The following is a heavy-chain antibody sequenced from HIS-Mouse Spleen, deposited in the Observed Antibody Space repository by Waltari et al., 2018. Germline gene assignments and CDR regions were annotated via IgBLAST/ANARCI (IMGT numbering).Heavy chain of an antibody. CDR2: IYYSGST. J-gene: IGHJ2*01. CDR1: GGSISSSSYY. CDR3: AREIPYSSSWYDWYFDL. V-gene: IGHV4-39*07. Sequence: QLQLQESGPGLVKPSETLSLTCTVPGGSISSSSYYLAWIRRPPGKGLEWIGSIYYSGSTYYNPSLKSRVTISVDTSKNQFSLKLSSVTAADTAVYYCAREIPYSSSWYDWYFDLWGRGTLVTVSS. D-gene: IGHD6-13*01.